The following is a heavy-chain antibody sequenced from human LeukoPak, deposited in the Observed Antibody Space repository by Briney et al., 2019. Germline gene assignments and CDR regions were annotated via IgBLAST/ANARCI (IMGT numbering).Heavy chain of an antibody. CDR2: ISAYNGNT. D-gene: IGHD6-6*01. Sequence: ASVKVSCKASGYTFTSYGISWVRQAPGQGLEWMGWISAYNGNTNYAQKLQGRVTMTTDTSTSTAYMELRSLRSDDTAVYYCARQGEEYSSSPGPVYSDYWGQGTLVTVSS. CDR3: ARQGEEYSSSPGPVYSDY. V-gene: IGHV1-18*01. CDR1: GYTFTSYG. J-gene: IGHJ4*02.